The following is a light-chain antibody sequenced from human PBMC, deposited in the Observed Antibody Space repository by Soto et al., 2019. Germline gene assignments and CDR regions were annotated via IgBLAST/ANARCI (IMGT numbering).Light chain of an antibody. Sequence: DIPMTQSPSSLSASVGDRVTITCRASQIINTYLNWYQQKPGKPPKLLIFGASSLRSGVPSRFSGSGSGPDFTLTINSLQPDDFATYYCQQSYSSLYTFGQGTKLEIK. CDR1: QIINTY. J-gene: IGKJ2*01. CDR2: GAS. V-gene: IGKV1-39*01. CDR3: QQSYSSLYT.